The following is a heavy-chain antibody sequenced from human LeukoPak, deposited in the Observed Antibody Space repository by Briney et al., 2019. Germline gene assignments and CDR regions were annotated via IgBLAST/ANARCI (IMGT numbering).Heavy chain of an antibody. CDR2: IYYSGST. Sequence: SETLSLTCTVSGGSISSSSYYWGWIRQPPGKGLEWIGSIYYSGSTYYNPSLKSRVTISVDTSKNQFSLKLSSVTAADTAVYYCLREKGYIRAETLFDYWGQGTLVTVSS. CDR3: LREKGYIRAETLFDY. V-gene: IGHV4-39*07. J-gene: IGHJ4*02. D-gene: IGHD6-13*01. CDR1: GGSISSSSYY.